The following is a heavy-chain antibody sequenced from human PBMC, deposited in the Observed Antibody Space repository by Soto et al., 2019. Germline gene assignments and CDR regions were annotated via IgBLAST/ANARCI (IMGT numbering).Heavy chain of an antibody. V-gene: IGHV1-2*02. CDR3: AKGDLFVGGTIYGLDV. CDR1: GYGLAGSS. D-gene: IGHD3-16*01. J-gene: IGHJ6*02. Sequence: ASVKLTWKDCGYGLAGSSRRWVRPANGQGLEWMGWINPNSGGTNYAQKFQGRVTMTRDTSISTAYMELSRLRSDDTAVYYCAKGDLFVGGTIYGLDVWGQATTVT. CDR2: INPNSGGT.